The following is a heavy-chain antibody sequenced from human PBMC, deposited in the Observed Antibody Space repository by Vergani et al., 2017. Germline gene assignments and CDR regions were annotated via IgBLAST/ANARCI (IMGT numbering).Heavy chain of an antibody. Sequence: QVQLVQSGAEVKKPGASVKVSCKASGYTFTSYGISWVRQAPGQGLEWMGGIIPIFGIANYAQKFQGRVTITADKSTSTAYMELSSLRSEDTAVYYCARVMVSYYDSSGPIPGAFDIWGQGTMVTVSS. J-gene: IGHJ3*02. V-gene: IGHV1-69*10. CDR1: GYTFTSYG. D-gene: IGHD3-22*01. CDR2: IIPIFGIA. CDR3: ARVMVSYYDSSGPIPGAFDI.